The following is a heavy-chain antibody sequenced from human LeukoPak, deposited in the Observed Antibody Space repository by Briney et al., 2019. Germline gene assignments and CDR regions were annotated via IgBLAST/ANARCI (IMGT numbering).Heavy chain of an antibody. J-gene: IGHJ4*02. CDR3: AREQLLWFGELYVTEPDY. CDR1: GYTFTGYY. Sequence: RASVKVSCKASGYTFTGYYMHWVRQAPGQGLEGMGGINPNSGGENYAQKFQGRVTMTRDTSISTAYMELSRLRSDDTAVYYCAREQLLWFGELYVTEPDYWGQGTLVTVSS. D-gene: IGHD3-10*01. CDR2: INPNSGGE. V-gene: IGHV1-2*02.